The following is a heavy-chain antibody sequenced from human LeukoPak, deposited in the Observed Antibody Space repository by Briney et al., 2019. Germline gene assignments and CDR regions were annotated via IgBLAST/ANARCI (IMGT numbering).Heavy chain of an antibody. CDR1: GFTLSSYA. V-gene: IGHV4-34*01. CDR2: INHSGST. CDR3: ARDRGSSGYYIWYFDL. D-gene: IGHD3-22*01. J-gene: IGHJ2*01. Sequence: PGGSLRLSCAASGFTLSSYAMHWVRQPPGKGLEWIGEINHSGSTNYNPSLKSRVTISVDTSKNQFSLKLSSVTAADTAVYYCARDRGSSGYYIWYFDLWGRGTLVTVSS.